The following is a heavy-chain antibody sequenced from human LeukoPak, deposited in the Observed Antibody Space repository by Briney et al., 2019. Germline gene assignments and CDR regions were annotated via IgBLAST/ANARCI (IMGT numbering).Heavy chain of an antibody. D-gene: IGHD6-19*01. CDR3: ARVSPIAVAGSSYYYAMDV. CDR2: IYSSGTT. CDR1: GGSISSSRYY. V-gene: IGHV4-61*02. J-gene: IGHJ6*02. Sequence: PSETLSLTCTVSGGSISSSRYYGTWIRQPAGKGLEWIGRIYSSGTTTYNPSLKSRVAMSVDTSRNQFSLKLSSVTAADPAVHYCARVSPIAVAGSSYYYAMDVWGQGTTVTVSS.